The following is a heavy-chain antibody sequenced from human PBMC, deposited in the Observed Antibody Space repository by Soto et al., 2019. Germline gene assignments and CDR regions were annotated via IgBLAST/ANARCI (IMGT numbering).Heavy chain of an antibody. CDR3: ARLIGNSWLDS. CDR1: GDSVSSIDAT. CDR2: TYYRSRWQP. J-gene: IGHJ5*01. Sequence: PSQTLSLTCAISGDSVSSIDATWDWIRQSPSRGLEWLGRTYYRSRWQPDYAISVKSRISINPDTSNNQVSLQLNSVPPDDPAVYYCARLIGNSWLDSWGQGTLVTVSS. V-gene: IGHV6-1*01. D-gene: IGHD3-16*01.